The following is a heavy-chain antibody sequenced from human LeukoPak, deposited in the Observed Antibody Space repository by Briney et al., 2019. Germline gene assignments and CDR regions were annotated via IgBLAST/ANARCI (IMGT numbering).Heavy chain of an antibody. D-gene: IGHD3-16*01. CDR1: GFTVSSNS. CDR2: ISSSGSTI. Sequence: GGSLRLSCTVSGFTVSSNSMSWVRQAPGKGLEWVSYISSSGSTIYYADSVKGRFTISRDNAKNSLYLQMNSLRAEDTAVYYCARESYYDYVWGSYSPGRTFDPWGQGTLVTVSS. V-gene: IGHV3-48*04. J-gene: IGHJ5*02. CDR3: ARESYYDYVWGSYSPGRTFDP.